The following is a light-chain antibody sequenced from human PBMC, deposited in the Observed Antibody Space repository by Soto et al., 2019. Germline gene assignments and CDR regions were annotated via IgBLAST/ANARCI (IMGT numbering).Light chain of an antibody. CDR1: QSVTNY. CDR2: AAS. J-gene: IGKJ5*01. Sequence: DIVLTQSPATLSLSPGEKATVSCRTSQSVTNYLAWYQQKPGQAPRLLIYAASNRATGISARFSGSGYGTDFTLTINSLEPEDSALYYCQQRSNWPGTFGQGTRLEIK. V-gene: IGKV3-11*01. CDR3: QQRSNWPGT.